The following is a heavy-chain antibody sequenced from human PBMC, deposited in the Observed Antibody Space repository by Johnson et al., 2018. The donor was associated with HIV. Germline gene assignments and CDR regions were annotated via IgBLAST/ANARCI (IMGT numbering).Heavy chain of an antibody. V-gene: IGHV3-13*01. CDR2: IGTAGDT. D-gene: IGHD4-23*01. Sequence: VQLVESGGGVVQPGKSLRLSCAASGFTFSTHDMHWVRQASGKGLEWVSAIGTAGDTYYPGSVKGRFTISRDNSKNTLYLQMNSLRAEDTAGYYCAKALTTVVTPGPEAFDIWGQGTMVTVSS. J-gene: IGHJ3*02. CDR3: AKALTTVVTPGPEAFDI. CDR1: GFTFSTHD.